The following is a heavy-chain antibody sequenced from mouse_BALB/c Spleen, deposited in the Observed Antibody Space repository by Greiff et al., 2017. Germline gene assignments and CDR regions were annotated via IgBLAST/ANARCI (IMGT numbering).Heavy chain of an antibody. Sequence: EVHLVESGGGLVQPGGSRKLSCAASGFTFSSFGMHWVRQAPEKGLEWVAYISSGSSTIYYADTVKGRFTISRDNPKNTLFLQMTSLRSEDTAMYYCARSGLYYGSSPWYFDVWGAGTTVTVSS. J-gene: IGHJ1*01. CDR3: ARSGLYYGSSPWYFDV. D-gene: IGHD1-1*01. CDR2: ISSGSSTI. V-gene: IGHV5-17*02. CDR1: GFTFSSFG.